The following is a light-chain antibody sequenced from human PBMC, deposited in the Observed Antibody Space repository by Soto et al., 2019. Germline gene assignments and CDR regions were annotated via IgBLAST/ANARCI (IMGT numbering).Light chain of an antibody. CDR2: EVT. CDR1: SNDVGNYDL. CDR3: PSYAGDNTFV. Sequence: QSALTQPASVSGSPGQSITISCTGTSNDVGNYDLVSWFQQHPGKAPKFMIYEVTKRPSGTPNRFSGSKSGNTASLTISGLQADDEADYYCPSYAGDNTFVFGSGTKLTVL. V-gene: IGLV2-23*02. J-gene: IGLJ2*01.